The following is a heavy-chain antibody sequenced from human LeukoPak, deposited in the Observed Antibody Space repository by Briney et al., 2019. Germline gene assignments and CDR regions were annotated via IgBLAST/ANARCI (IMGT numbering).Heavy chain of an antibody. Sequence: ASVKVSCTASGYTFTSYYMHWVRQAPGQGLEWMGIINPSGGSTSYAQKFQGRVTMTRDTSTSTVYMELSSLRSEDTAVYYCARDVREYYGSGSYYYYYGMDVWGKGTTVTVSS. D-gene: IGHD3-10*01. CDR3: ARDVREYYGSGSYYYYYGMDV. CDR1: GYTFTSYY. CDR2: INPSGGST. V-gene: IGHV1-46*01. J-gene: IGHJ6*04.